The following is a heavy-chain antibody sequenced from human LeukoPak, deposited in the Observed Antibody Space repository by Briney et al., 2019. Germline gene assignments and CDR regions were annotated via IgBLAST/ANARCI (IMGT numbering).Heavy chain of an antibody. J-gene: IGHJ4*02. CDR1: GFTFSSYS. Sequence: KSGGSLRLSCAASGFTFSSYSMNWVRQAPGKGLEWVSSISSSSSYIYYADSVKGRFTISRDNAKNSLYLQMNSLRAEDTAVYYCARGVQGKYYYGIDYWGQGTLVTVSS. CDR3: ARGVQGKYYYGIDY. D-gene: IGHD3-10*01. V-gene: IGHV3-21*01. CDR2: ISSSSSYI.